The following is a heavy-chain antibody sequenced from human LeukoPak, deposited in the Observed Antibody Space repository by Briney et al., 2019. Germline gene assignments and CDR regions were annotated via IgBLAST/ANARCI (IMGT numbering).Heavy chain of an antibody. CDR3: VRDHPDGYCTNGVCYWSGGYYYYYYMDV. V-gene: IGHV1-18*01. J-gene: IGHJ6*03. CDR1: GYTLTSYG. Sequence: ASVKVSCKASGYTLTSYGISWVRQAPGQGLEWMGWISAYNGNTNYAQKLQGRVTMTTDTSTSTAYMELRSLRSDDTAVYYCVRDHPDGYCTNGVCYWSGGYYYYYYMDVWGKGTTVTVSS. CDR2: ISAYNGNT. D-gene: IGHD2-8*01.